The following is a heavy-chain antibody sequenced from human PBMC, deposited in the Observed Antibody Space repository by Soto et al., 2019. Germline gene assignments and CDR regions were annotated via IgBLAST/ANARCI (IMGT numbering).Heavy chain of an antibody. D-gene: IGHD3-16*01. CDR2: ISSTTNYI. CDR1: GFTFTRYS. J-gene: IGHJ4*02. V-gene: IGHV3-21*04. Sequence: GGSLRLSCAACGFTFTRYSMNWVRQAPGKGLEWVSSISSTTNYIYYGDSVKGRFTVSRDNAKNSLYLQMNSLRPEDTAIYYCLKMALRLGDWSYFDSWRLGTLVTVSS. CDR3: LKMALRLGDWSYFDS.